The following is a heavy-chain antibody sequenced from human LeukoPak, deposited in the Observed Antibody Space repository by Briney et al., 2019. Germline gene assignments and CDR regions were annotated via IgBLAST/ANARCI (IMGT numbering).Heavy chain of an antibody. V-gene: IGHV1-46*01. CDR2: INPSSGGT. J-gene: IGHJ5*01. D-gene: IGHD6-19*01. Sequence: ASVTVSCTASEYTFTSYYIHWVRQAPGQGLEWMGIINPSSGGTSYAQKFQGRITMTRDTSTSTIYMELSSLRSEDTAVYYCARDRSSGWSFDFWGQGTLVTVSS. CDR1: EYTFTSYY. CDR3: ARDRSSGWSFDF.